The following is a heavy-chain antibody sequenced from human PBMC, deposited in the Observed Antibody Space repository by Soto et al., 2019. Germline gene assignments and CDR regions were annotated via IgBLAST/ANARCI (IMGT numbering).Heavy chain of an antibody. D-gene: IGHD2-2*02. CDR1: GGSVSSDTPY. CDR3: ARFVRSCSGTTCYTRADV. V-gene: IGHV4-61*01. CDR2: IYSSGST. J-gene: IGHJ6*02. Sequence: PSETLSLTCTVSGGSVSSDTPYWSWIRQPPGKRLEWIGFIYSSGSTNYNPSLKRRVTMSVDTSKNQFSLKLRSVIVADTAVYHCARFVRSCSGTTCYTRADVWGQGTTVTVSS.